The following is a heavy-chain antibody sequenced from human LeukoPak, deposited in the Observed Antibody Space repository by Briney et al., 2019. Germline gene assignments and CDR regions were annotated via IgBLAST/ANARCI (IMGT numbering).Heavy chain of an antibody. D-gene: IGHD2/OR15-2a*01. CDR3: AKVVAGNIDYYFDY. J-gene: IGHJ4*02. V-gene: IGHV3-7*03. CDR1: GFTFSSYW. CDR2: INHNGNVN. Sequence: GGSLRLSCAASGFTFSSYWMNWARQAPGKGLEWVASINHNGNVNYYVDSVKGRFTISRDNAKNSLYLQMRNLRVEYTAVYYCAKVVAGNIDYYFDYWGQGILVAVSS.